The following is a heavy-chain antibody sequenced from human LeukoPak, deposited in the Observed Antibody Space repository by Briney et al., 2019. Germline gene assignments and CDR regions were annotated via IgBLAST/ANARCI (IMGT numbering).Heavy chain of an antibody. Sequence: ASVKVSCKASGGTFSSYAISWVRQAPGQGLEWMGGIISIFGTANYAQKFQGRVTITADESTSTAYMELSSLRSEDTAVYYCAREVRRHGYPPTVTRFDYWGQGTLVTVSS. CDR2: IISIFGTA. V-gene: IGHV1-69*13. CDR3: AREVRRHGYPPTVTRFDY. J-gene: IGHJ4*02. CDR1: GGTFSSYA. D-gene: IGHD4-17*01.